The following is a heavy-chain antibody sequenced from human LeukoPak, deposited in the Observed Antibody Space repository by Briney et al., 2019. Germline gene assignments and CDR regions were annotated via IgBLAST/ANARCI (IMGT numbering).Heavy chain of an antibody. CDR3: ARGDDYYDSSGYYPGAY. D-gene: IGHD3-22*01. CDR1: GYTFTNNA. V-gene: IGHV1-3*01. CDR2: INGANGNT. Sequence: ASVKVSCKASGYTFTNNAIHWVRQAPGQRLEWMGWINGANGNTKYSQKLQGRVTITRDTSANTAYMELSSLRSEDTAVYYCARGDDYYDSSGYYPGAYWGQGTLVTVSS. J-gene: IGHJ4*02.